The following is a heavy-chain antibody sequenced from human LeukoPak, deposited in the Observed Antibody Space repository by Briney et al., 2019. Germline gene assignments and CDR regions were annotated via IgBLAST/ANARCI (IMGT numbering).Heavy chain of an antibody. CDR3: ARGSGYDSFDY. CDR1: GFTFSSYW. V-gene: IGHV3-7*01. J-gene: IGHJ4*02. CDR2: IKQDGSEK. Sequence: GGSLRLSCAASGFTFSSYWMSWVRQAPGKGLEWVANIKQDGSEKYYVDSVEGRFTISRDNAKNSLYLQMNSLRAEDTAVCYCARGSGYDSFDYWGQGTLVTVSS. D-gene: IGHD5-12*01.